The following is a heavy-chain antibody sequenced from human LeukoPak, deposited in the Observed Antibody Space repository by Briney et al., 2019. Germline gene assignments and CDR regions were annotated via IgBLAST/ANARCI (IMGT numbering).Heavy chain of an antibody. D-gene: IGHD4-17*01. Sequence: ASVKVSCMASGYTFTGYYMRCGRDGPGQGLEWRGWINAKSGGTNYAQKFQGRVTMTRDTSVSTAYMQLSSLRSDDTALYYCARPTTVTEYDSCHIWGQGTMVTVSS. J-gene: IGHJ3*02. CDR3: ARPTTVTEYDSCHI. CDR1: GYTFTGYY. CDR2: INAKSGGT. V-gene: IGHV1-2*02.